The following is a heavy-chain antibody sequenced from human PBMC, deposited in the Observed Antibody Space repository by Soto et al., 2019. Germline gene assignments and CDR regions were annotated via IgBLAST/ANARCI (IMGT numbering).Heavy chain of an antibody. V-gene: IGHV3-7*01. CDR1: GFNVMSYW. CDR2: IKEDGSEI. J-gene: IGHJ4*02. D-gene: IGHD5-18*01. Sequence: GGSLRLSCAVSGFNVMSYWMSWVRQAPGKGLEWVASIKEDGSEIYYLHSVRGRFSISRDSAGNALHLAMNYLSAEDTGVYFCARDSSKYTCGSFYFDYWGQGTLVTVSS. CDR3: ARDSSKYTCGSFYFDY.